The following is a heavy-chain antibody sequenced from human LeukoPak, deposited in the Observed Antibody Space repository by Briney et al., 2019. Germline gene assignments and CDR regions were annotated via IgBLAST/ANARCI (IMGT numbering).Heavy chain of an antibody. CDR1: GFTVSSNY. Sequence: SGGSLRLSCAASGFTVSSNYMSWVRQAPGKGLEWVSVIYSGGSTYYADSVKGRFTISRHNSKNTLYLQMNSLRAEDTAVYYCARGGYSYGYHGMDVWGQGTTVTVSS. CDR3: ARGGYSYGYHGMDV. CDR2: IYSGGST. D-gene: IGHD5-18*01. V-gene: IGHV3-53*04. J-gene: IGHJ6*02.